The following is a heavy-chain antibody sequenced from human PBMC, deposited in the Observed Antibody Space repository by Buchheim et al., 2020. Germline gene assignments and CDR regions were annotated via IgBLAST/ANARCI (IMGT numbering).Heavy chain of an antibody. CDR2: ISYDGSNK. CDR3: AKDFPYDSSGYYPFDP. V-gene: IGHV3-30*18. Sequence: QVQLVESGGGVVQPGRSLRLSCAASGFTFSSYGMHWVRQAPGKGLEWVAVISYDGSNKYYADSVKGRFTISRDNSKKTLYLQMNSLRAEDTAVYYCAKDFPYDSSGYYPFDPWGQGTL. D-gene: IGHD3-22*01. J-gene: IGHJ5*02. CDR1: GFTFSSYG.